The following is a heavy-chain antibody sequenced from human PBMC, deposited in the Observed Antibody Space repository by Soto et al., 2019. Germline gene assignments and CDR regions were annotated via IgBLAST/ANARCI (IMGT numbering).Heavy chain of an antibody. CDR1: GGTFSKYT. CDR3: GRDRDGYNYWYFDL. V-gene: IGHV1-69*01. Sequence: QVQLVQSGAEVKKPGSSVKVSCKVSGGTFSKYTINWVRQAPGQGLEWMAGIIPIYGTANYAQKFQGRISVTMDESTTRAYMELGGLRSDDTAIYYFGRDRDGYNYWYFDLWGRGSLITVSS. J-gene: IGHJ2*01. D-gene: IGHD5-12*01. CDR2: IIPIYGTA.